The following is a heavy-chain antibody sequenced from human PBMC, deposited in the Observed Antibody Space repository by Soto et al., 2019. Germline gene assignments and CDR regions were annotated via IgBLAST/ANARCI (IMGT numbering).Heavy chain of an antibody. V-gene: IGHV3-11*01. CDR3: ARESFRPLRYFDY. D-gene: IGHD3-16*01. Sequence: SLRLSCAASGFTFSDYYMSWIRQAPGKGLEWVSYISSSGSTIYYADSVKGRFTISRDNAKNSLYLQMNSLRAEDTAVYYCARESFRPLRYFDYWGQGTLVTVSS. CDR2: ISSSGSTI. CDR1: GFTFSDYY. J-gene: IGHJ4*02.